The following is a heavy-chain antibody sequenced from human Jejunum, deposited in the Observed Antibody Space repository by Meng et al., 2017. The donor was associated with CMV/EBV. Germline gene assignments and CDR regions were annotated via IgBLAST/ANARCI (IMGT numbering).Heavy chain of an antibody. CDR1: GYTFTGYY. D-gene: IGHD2/OR15-2a*01. CDR2: INPNSGGT. J-gene: IGHJ4*02. Sequence: QVQLVQSGAEVKKPGASVKVSCKASGYTFTGYYMHWVRQAPGQGLEWMGWINPNSGGTNYAQKFQGWVTMTRDTSISTAYMELSSLRSEDTALYYCARELSYTSALDYWGQGTLVTVSS. CDR3: ARELSYTSALDY. V-gene: IGHV1-2*04.